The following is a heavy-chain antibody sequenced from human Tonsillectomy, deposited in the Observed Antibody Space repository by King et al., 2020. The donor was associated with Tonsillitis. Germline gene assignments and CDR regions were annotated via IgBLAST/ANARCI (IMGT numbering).Heavy chain of an antibody. V-gene: IGHV3-21*01. CDR2: ISSTTPYI. Sequence: VQLVESGGGLVKPGGSLRLSCAASGFTFSSYSMNWVRQAPGKGLEWVASISSTTPYIYFADSLRGRFTVSRDNVKNSLYLQMDSLRAEDTAVYYCGRGLGCDCYSGCTAFDIWGQGTVVTVPS. CDR3: GRGLGCDCYSGCTAFDI. J-gene: IGHJ3*02. D-gene: IGHD2-21*02. CDR1: GFTFSSYS.